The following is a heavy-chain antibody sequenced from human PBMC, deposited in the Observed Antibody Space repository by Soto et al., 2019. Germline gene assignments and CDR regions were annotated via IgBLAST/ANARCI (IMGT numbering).Heavy chain of an antibody. CDR2: NYYSGTT. D-gene: IGHD4-17*01. J-gene: IGHJ6*02. CDR3: VRVRGDYRANSYYYGMDG. Sequence: QVQLQGSGPGLVKPSQTLSLTCTVSGGSISSGEYQWSWVRQPPGKGLERLGHNYYSGTTYYNTALTLRVTISVYTSKNQFPLMLISVTAADAAVYYCVRVRGDYRANSYYYGMDGCGQRTTFTVS. CDR1: GGSISSGEYQ. V-gene: IGHV4-30-4*01.